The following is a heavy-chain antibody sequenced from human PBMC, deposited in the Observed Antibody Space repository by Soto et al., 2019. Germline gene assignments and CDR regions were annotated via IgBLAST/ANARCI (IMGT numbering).Heavy chain of an antibody. CDR2: INHSGST. CDR3: ARRVHDAFDI. Sequence: SETLSLTCGGYGGPFIGYYWRGIRQPPGKGLEWIGEINHSGSTNYNPSLKSRVTISVDTSKNQFSLKLSSVTAADTAVYYCARRVHDAFDIWGQGTRGT. CDR1: GGPFIGYY. V-gene: IGHV4-34*01. J-gene: IGHJ3*02.